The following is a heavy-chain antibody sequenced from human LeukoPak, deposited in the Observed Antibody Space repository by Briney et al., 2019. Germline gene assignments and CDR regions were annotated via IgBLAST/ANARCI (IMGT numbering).Heavy chain of an antibody. D-gene: IGHD6-13*01. J-gene: IGHJ4*02. Sequence: ASVKVSCKASGGTFSSYAISWVRQAPGQGLEWMGGIIPIFGTANYAQKFQGRVTITADESTSTAYMELSSLRSDDTAVYYCARETGYSSSWPDYWGQGTLVTVSS. V-gene: IGHV1-69*13. CDR2: IIPIFGTA. CDR3: ARETGYSSSWPDY. CDR1: GGTFSSYA.